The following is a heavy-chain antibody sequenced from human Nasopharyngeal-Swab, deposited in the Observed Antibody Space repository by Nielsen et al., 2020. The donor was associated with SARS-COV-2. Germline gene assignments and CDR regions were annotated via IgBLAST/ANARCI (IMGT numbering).Heavy chain of an antibody. CDR2: ISYVGSNK. CDR3: ARPSSGSYQSYFDY. J-gene: IGHJ4*02. V-gene: IGHV3-30-3*01. CDR1: GFTFSSYA. Sequence: GGSLRLPCAASGFTFSSYAMHWVRQAPGQGLEWVAVISYVGSNKYYADPVKGRFTISRDNSKNTLYLQMNSLRAEDTAVYYCARPSSGSYQSYFDYWGQGTLVTVSS. D-gene: IGHD1-26*01.